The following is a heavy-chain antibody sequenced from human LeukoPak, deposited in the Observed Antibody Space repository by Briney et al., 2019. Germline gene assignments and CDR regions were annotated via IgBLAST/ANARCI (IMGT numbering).Heavy chain of an antibody. V-gene: IGHV4-34*01. CDR1: GGSFSGYY. D-gene: IGHD3-3*01. J-gene: IGHJ4*02. Sequence: SETLSLTCAVYGGSFSGYYWSWIRQPPGKGLEWIGEINHSGSTNYNPSLKSRVTMSIDMSKKQFSLNLSSVTAADTAVYYCARSWGYDFWSGNLLDYWSQGTLVTVSS. CDR2: INHSGST. CDR3: ARSWGYDFWSGNLLDY.